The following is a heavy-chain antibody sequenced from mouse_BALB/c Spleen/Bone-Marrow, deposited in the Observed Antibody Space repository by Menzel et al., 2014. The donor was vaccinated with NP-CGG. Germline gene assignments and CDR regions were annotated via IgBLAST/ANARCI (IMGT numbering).Heavy chain of an antibody. Sequence: EHLVEPGAELVKPGVSVKLSCKASGYTFTSYYMYWVKQRPGQGLEWIGEINPSNGGTNFNEKFKSKATLTVDKSSSTAYMQLSSLTFEDSAIYYCTRPYYGYVGYAYWGQGTQVPVSA. CDR2: INPSNGGT. J-gene: IGHJ3*01. CDR1: GYTFTSYY. CDR3: TRPYYGYVGYAY. D-gene: IGHD1-2*01. V-gene: IGHV1S81*02.